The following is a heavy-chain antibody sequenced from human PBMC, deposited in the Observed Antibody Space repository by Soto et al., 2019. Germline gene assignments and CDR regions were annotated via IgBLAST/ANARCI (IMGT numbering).Heavy chain of an antibody. CDR2: IIPMFGTA. CDR3: ASGIQLWLRRINNGYSG. CDR1: GGTFSTYA. J-gene: IGHJ4*02. D-gene: IGHD5-18*01. V-gene: IGHV1-69*12. Sequence: QVQLVQSGAEVKKPESSVKVSCKAPGGTFSTYAISWVRQDPGQGLEWMGGIIPMFGTANYAQRFQDRVKITADESTNTVYIELSSLRSEDTAVYFCASGIQLWLRRINNGYSGWGQGTLVTVSS.